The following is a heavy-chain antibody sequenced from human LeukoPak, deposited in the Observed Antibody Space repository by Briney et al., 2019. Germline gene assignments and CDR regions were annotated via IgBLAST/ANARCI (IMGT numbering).Heavy chain of an antibody. CDR3: ARVRVEYCSSTSCYGPPDY. CDR2: IYHSGST. Sequence: PSETLSLTCAVSGGSISSSNWWSWVRQPPGKGLEWIGEIYHSGSTNYNPSLKSRVTISVDRSKNQFSLKLSSVTAADTAVYYCARVRVEYCSSTSCYGPPDYWGQGTLVTVSS. D-gene: IGHD2-2*01. CDR1: GGSISSSNW. V-gene: IGHV4-4*02. J-gene: IGHJ4*02.